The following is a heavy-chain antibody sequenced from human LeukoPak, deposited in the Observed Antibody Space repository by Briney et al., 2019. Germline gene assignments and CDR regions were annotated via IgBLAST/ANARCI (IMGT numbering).Heavy chain of an antibody. J-gene: IGHJ4*02. D-gene: IGHD1-26*01. CDR1: GFTFSSYA. Sequence: GGSLRLSCAASGFTFSSYAMSWVRQAPGKGLEWVSAISGSGSSTYYADSVKGRFTISRDNSKNTLYLQMNSLRAEDTAVYYCAKAKYSGSYHFDYWGQGTLVTASS. CDR2: ISGSGSST. CDR3: AKAKYSGSYHFDY. V-gene: IGHV3-23*01.